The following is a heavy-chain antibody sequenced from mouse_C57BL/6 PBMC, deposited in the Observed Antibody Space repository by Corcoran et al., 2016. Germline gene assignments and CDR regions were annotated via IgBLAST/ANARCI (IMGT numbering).Heavy chain of an antibody. CDR2: INPNNGGT. Sequence: EVQLQQSGPELVKPGASVKISCKASGYTFTDYNMDWVKQSHGKSLEWIGDINPNNGGTIYNQKFKGKATLTVDKSSSTAYMELSSLTSEDTAVYYCARVVTTGFDYWGQGTTLTVSS. V-gene: IGHV1-18*01. D-gene: IGHD2-2*01. J-gene: IGHJ2*01. CDR1: GYTFTDYN. CDR3: ARVVTTGFDY.